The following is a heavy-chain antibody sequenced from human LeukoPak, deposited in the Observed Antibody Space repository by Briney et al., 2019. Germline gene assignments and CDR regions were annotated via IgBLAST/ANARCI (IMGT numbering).Heavy chain of an antibody. V-gene: IGHV3-23*01. CDR2: ISGSGGST. J-gene: IGHJ4*02. CDR1: GFTFDDYA. CDR3: AKRRTRAYYYDSSGYYYGYYFDY. D-gene: IGHD3-22*01. Sequence: GGSLRLSCAASGFTFDDYAMHWVRQAPGKGLEWVSAISGSGGSTYYADSVKGRFTISRDNSKNTLHLQMNSLRAEDTAVYYCAKRRTRAYYYDSSGYYYGYYFDYWGQGTLVTVSS.